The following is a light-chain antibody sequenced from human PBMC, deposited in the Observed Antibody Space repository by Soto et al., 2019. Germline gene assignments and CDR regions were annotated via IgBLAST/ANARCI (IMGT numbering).Light chain of an antibody. Sequence: QSVLTQPPSVSGAPGQTITISCTGSSSNIGAGYDVHWYQQLPGRAPKLLIYGNNNRPSGVPDRFSGSKSGTSVSLAITGLRGEDEADYYCCSYEGRYIYVFGSGTKLTVL. CDR2: GNN. J-gene: IGLJ1*01. CDR3: CSYEGRYIYV. CDR1: SSNIGAGYD. V-gene: IGLV1-40*01.